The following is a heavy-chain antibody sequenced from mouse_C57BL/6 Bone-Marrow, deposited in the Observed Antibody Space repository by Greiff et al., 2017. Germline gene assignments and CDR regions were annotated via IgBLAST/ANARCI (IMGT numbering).Heavy chain of an antibody. V-gene: IGHV1-4*01. CDR1: GYTFTSYT. J-gene: IGHJ3*01. CDR3: ARSIYAPCAY. D-gene: IGHD2-3*01. CDR2: INPSSGYN. Sequence: VQLQQSGAELARPGASVKMSCKASGYTFTSYTMHWVKQRPGQGLEWIGYINPSSGYNKYNQKFKDKATLTADKSSSTAYMQRWSVQSEDSAVYEWARSIYAPCAYWGQGNLGTVSA.